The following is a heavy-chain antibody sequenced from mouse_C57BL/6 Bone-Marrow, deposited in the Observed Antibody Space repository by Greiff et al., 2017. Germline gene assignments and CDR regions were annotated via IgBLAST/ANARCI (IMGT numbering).Heavy chain of an antibody. CDR3: ARLDYYGSSYVY. J-gene: IGHJ2*01. CDR2: ISSGSSTI. D-gene: IGHD1-1*01. V-gene: IGHV5-17*01. CDR1: GFTFSDYG. Sequence: EVPLVESGGGLVKPGGSLKLSCAASGFTFSDYGMHWVRQAPEKGLEWVAYISSGSSTIYYADTVKGRFTISRDNAKNTLFLQMTSLRSEDTAMYYCARLDYYGSSYVYWGQGTTLTVSS.